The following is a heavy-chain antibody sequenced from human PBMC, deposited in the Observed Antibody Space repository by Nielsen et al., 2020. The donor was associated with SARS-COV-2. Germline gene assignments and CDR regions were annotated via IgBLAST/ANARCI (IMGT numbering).Heavy chain of an antibody. J-gene: IGHJ4*02. D-gene: IGHD6-19*01. Sequence: SGPTLVKPTQTLTLTCTFSGFSLSTSGMCVSWIRQPPGKALEWLARIDWDDDKYYSTSLKTRLTISKDTSKNQVVLTMTNMDPVDTATYYCARSIAVAGKYYFDYWGQGTLVTVSS. CDR1: GFSLSTSGMC. V-gene: IGHV2-70*11. CDR2: IDWDDDK. CDR3: ARSIAVAGKYYFDY.